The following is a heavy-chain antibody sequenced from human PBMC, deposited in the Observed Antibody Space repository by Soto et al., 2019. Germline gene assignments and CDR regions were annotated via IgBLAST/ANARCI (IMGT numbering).Heavy chain of an antibody. Sequence: EVQLLESGGGLVQPGGSLRLSCAASGFTFSGYAMSWVRQAPGKGLEWVSAISGSGGSTYYADSVKGRFTISRDNSKTTLYLQMNSLRAEDTAVYYCAKQQWFGEYPYYGMDVWGQGTTVTVSS. V-gene: IGHV3-23*01. D-gene: IGHD3-10*01. CDR1: GFTFSGYA. CDR3: AKQQWFGEYPYYGMDV. J-gene: IGHJ6*02. CDR2: ISGSGGST.